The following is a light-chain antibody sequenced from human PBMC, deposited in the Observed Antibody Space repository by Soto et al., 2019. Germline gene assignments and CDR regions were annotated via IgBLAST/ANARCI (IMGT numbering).Light chain of an antibody. CDR1: QDISRF. Sequence: DVHMTQSPSAMSASVGDRVTITCRASQDISRFVAWFQQKPGKAPERLIYDTSSLQPGVPSRFSGSGSGTGFTLAISGLQTEDFATYYCLQHNSYQYTFGQGTKLEIK. CDR3: LQHNSYQYT. CDR2: DTS. J-gene: IGKJ2*01. V-gene: IGKV1-17*03.